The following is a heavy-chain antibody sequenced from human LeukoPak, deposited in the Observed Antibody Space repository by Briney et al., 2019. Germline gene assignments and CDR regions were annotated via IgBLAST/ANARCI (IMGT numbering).Heavy chain of an antibody. D-gene: IGHD3-3*01. CDR2: IIPILGIA. Sequence: SVKVSCKASGGTFSSYTISWVRQAPGQGLEWMGRIIPILGIANYAQKFQGRVTITADKSTSTAYMELSSLRSEDTAVYYCARSRDCDFWSGYYPFDYWGQGTLVTVSS. V-gene: IGHV1-69*02. J-gene: IGHJ4*02. CDR1: GGTFSSYT. CDR3: ARSRDCDFWSGYYPFDY.